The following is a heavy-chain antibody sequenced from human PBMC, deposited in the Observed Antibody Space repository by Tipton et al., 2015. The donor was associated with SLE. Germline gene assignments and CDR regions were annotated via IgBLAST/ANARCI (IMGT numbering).Heavy chain of an antibody. D-gene: IGHD3-9*01. CDR3: ARATNWLLFY. CDR2: IYYSGST. J-gene: IGHJ4*02. V-gene: IGHV4-39*07. Sequence: LRLSCTVSGGSISSSSYYWGWIRQPPGKGLEWIGSIYYSGSTYYNPSLKSRVTISVDTSKNQFSLKLSSVTAADTAVYYCARATNWLLFYWGQGTLVTVSS. CDR1: GGSISSSSYY.